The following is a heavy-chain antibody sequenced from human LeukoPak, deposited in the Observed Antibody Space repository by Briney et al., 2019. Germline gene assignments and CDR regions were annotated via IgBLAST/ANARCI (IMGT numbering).Heavy chain of an antibody. V-gene: IGHV3-23*01. D-gene: IGHD6-6*01. CDR1: GFTFSSYA. J-gene: IGHJ4*02. Sequence: PGASLRLSCAASGFTFSSYAMSWVRQAPGKGLEWVSAISGSGGSTYYADSVKGRFTISRDNSKNTLYLQMNSLRAEDTAVYHCAKDEWSIAALTFDYWGQGTLVTVSS. CDR3: AKDEWSIAALTFDY. CDR2: ISGSGGST.